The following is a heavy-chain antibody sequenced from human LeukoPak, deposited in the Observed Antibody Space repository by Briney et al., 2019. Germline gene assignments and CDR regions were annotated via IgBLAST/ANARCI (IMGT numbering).Heavy chain of an antibody. CDR2: IYGGGGVI. V-gene: IGHV3-23*03. CDR3: AKDRVPDSGYDIDY. D-gene: IGHD5-12*01. CDR1: GFALSGYG. Sequence: AGRSLRLSCVASGFALSGYGMYWVRQAPRKGLGWVSGIYGGGGVIKYADSVKGRFTISRDNSDNILYLQMDSLRVEDTAIYYCAKDRVPDSGYDIDYWGQGTLVSVSS. J-gene: IGHJ4*02.